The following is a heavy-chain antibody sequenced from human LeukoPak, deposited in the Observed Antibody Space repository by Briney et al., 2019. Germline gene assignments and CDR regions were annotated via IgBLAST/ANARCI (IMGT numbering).Heavy chain of an antibody. J-gene: IGHJ4*02. CDR1: GFTFGDYA. Sequence: GRSLRLSCTASGFTFGDYALSWVRQAPGKGLEWVGFIISKTYVGTTEYAASVKGRFTISRDDSKRIAYLQMNSLKTEDTAVYYCTREGPYSGTYSSDYWGQGTLVTVSS. CDR3: TREGPYSGTYSSDY. CDR2: IISKTYVGTT. V-gene: IGHV3-49*04. D-gene: IGHD1-26*01.